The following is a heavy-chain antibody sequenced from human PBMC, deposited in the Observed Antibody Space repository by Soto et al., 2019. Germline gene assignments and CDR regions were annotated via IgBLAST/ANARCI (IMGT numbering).Heavy chain of an antibody. CDR2: IIPIFGTA. Sequence: QVQLVQSGAEVKKPGSSVKVSCKASGGTFSSYAISWVRQAPGQGLEWMGGIIPIFGTANYAQKFQGRVTITADKSTSTAYMELSRLRSEDTDVYYCQYSSSWYESDYYYGMDVWGQGTTVTVSS. J-gene: IGHJ6*02. CDR3: QYSSSWYESDYYYGMDV. D-gene: IGHD6-13*01. V-gene: IGHV1-69*06. CDR1: GGTFSSYA.